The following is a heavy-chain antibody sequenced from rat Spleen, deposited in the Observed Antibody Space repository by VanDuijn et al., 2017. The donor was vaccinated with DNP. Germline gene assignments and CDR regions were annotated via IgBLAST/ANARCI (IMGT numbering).Heavy chain of an antibody. CDR1: GFTFSNYG. CDR3: ARHDNNLFYY. J-gene: IGHJ2*01. Sequence: EVQLVESGGGLVQPGRSLKLSCAASGFTFSNYGMAWVRQAPTKGLEWVASITSSGGSTYYPDSVKGRFTISRDNAKSTLYLQMNSLRSEDTATYFCARHDNNLFYYWGQGVMVTVSS. D-gene: IGHD1-10*01. CDR2: ITSSGGST. V-gene: IGHV5S13*01.